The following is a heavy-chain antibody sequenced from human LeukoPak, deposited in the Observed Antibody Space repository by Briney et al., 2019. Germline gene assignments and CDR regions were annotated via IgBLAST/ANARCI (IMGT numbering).Heavy chain of an antibody. D-gene: IGHD3-22*01. V-gene: IGHV3-30*03. CDR3: ARLSPVTMIVVSYWYFDL. CDR1: GFTFSSYG. CDR2: ISYDGSNK. J-gene: IGHJ2*01. Sequence: PGGSLRLSCAASGFTFSSYGMHWVRQAPGKGLEWVAVISYDGSNKYYADSVKGRFTISRDNSKNTLYLQMNSLRAEDTAVYYCARLSPVTMIVVSYWYFDLWGRGTLVTVSS.